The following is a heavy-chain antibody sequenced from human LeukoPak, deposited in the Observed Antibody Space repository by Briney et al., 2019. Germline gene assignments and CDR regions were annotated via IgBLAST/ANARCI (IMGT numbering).Heavy chain of an antibody. V-gene: IGHV4-59*01. J-gene: IGHJ5*02. CDR2: VYHSGST. CDR1: GGSISSYY. Sequence: SETLSLTCTVSGGSISSYYWSWIRQPPGKGLEWIGSVYHSGSTYYKPSLKSRVTISVDTSKNQFSLKLSSVTAADTAVYYCARGGYYGSGNDFRFDPWGQGTLVTVSS. D-gene: IGHD3-10*01. CDR3: ARGGYYGSGNDFRFDP.